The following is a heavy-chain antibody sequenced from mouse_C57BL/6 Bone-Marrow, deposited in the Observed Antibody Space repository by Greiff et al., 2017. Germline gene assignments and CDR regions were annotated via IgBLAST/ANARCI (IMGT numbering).Heavy chain of an antibody. V-gene: IGHV1-69*01. CDR3: ARESWCDWVGF. D-gene: IGHD2-13*01. J-gene: IGHJ3*01. CDR2: IDPSDSDT. Sequence: QVQLQQPGAELVMPGASVKLSCKASGYTFTSYWMHWVKQRPGQGLEWIGKIDPSDSDTNYNQKFKGKSTLTVDKSSSTAYMQLSSLTSEDSAVYYCARESWCDWVGFGGRGPVVTVSA. CDR1: GYTFTSYW.